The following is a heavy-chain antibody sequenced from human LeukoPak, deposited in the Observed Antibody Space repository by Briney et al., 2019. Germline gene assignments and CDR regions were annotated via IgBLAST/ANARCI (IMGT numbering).Heavy chain of an antibody. J-gene: IGHJ4*02. Sequence: GGSLRLSCVASGFSLSAYQMNWVRQAPGKGLKWVSHFSSGGHTEYYAESVRGRFTMSRDNAKSSLYLQMNSLRAEDTAVYYCARDTVNGPFVISLDYWGQGALVTVSS. D-gene: IGHD2-8*01. CDR2: FSSGGHTE. V-gene: IGHV3-48*03. CDR1: GFSLSAYQ. CDR3: ARDTVNGPFVISLDY.